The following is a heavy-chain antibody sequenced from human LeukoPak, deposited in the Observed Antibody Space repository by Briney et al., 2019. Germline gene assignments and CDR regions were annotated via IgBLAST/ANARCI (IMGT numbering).Heavy chain of an antibody. V-gene: IGHV1-2*02. J-gene: IGHJ5*02. CDR2: INPNSGGT. Sequence: GASVKVSCKASGYTFTGYYMHWVRQAPGQGLEWMGWINPNSGGTNYAQKFQGRVTMTRDTSISTAYMELSRLRSDDTAVYYCARDPSITIFSVPNWFDPWGQGTLVTVSS. D-gene: IGHD3-3*01. CDR3: ARDPSITIFSVPNWFDP. CDR1: GYTFTGYY.